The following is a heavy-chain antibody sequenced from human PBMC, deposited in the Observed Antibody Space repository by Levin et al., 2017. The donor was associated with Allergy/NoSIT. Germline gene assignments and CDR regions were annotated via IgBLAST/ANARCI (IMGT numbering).Heavy chain of an antibody. CDR1: GFTFSLYG. D-gene: IGHD6-13*01. J-gene: IGHJ4*02. CDR2: ISYDGGNE. CDR3: AKALARQQRVSPWGH. V-gene: IGHV3-30*18. Sequence: GGSLRLSCEASGFTFSLYGIHWVRQAPGKGLEWVAVISYDGGNEYYADSVKGRFTISRDNSKNTLYLQMNSLRPDDTAVYYCAKALARQQRVSPWGHWGRGTLVTVSS.